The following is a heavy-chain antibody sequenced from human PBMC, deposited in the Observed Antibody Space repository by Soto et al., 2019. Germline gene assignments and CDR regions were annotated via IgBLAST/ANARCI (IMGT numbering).Heavy chain of an antibody. CDR3: ARRTDTAMDPDAFDI. CDR1: GYSFTSYW. CDR2: IYPGDSDT. V-gene: IGHV5-51*01. J-gene: IGHJ3*02. D-gene: IGHD5-18*01. Sequence: GESLKISCKGSGYSFTSYWIGWVRQMPGKGLEWMGIIYPGDSDTRYSPSFQGQVTISADKSISTAYLQWSSLKASDTAMYYCARRTDTAMDPDAFDIWGQGTMVTVSS.